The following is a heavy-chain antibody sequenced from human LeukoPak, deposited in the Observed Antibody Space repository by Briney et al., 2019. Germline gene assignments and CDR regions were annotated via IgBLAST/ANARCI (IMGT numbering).Heavy chain of an antibody. CDR2: IYHSGST. V-gene: IGHV4-4*02. CDR1: GGSISSSNW. Sequence: SETLSLTCAVSGGSISSSNWWSWVRQPPGKGLEWIGEIYHSGSTNYNPSPKSRVTISVDTSKNQFSLKLSSVTAADTAVYYCASVGGVTGDAFDIWGQGTMVTVSS. J-gene: IGHJ3*02. CDR3: ASVGGVTGDAFDI. D-gene: IGHD2-8*02.